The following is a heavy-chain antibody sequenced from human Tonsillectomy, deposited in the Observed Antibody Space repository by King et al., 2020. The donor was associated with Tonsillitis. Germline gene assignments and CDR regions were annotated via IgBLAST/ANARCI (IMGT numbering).Heavy chain of an antibody. J-gene: IGHJ4*02. CDR3: ASGFYGSDWLYKWSF. CDR2: IYSNGST. CDR1: GASISSNY. D-gene: IGHD6-19*01. Sequence: QLQESGPGLVKPSETLSLTCTVSGASISSNYWSWIRQPAGKGLEWIGRIYSNGSTNYNPSLRSRVTMSVDTSKKQFSLKLSSVTAADTAVYYCASGFYGSDWLYKWSFWGQGTLVTVSS. V-gene: IGHV4-4*07.